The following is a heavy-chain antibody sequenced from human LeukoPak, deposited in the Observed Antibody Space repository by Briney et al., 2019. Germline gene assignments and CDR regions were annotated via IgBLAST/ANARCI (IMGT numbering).Heavy chain of an antibody. V-gene: IGHV3-7*01. CDR2: ILPDGSQK. CDR3: GRLAHNAWYAIDF. Sequence: GGSLRLSCVASDFTFDYYWMTWVRQAPGKGLEWLANILPDGSQKYYVDSVKGRFTISRDNPKNSLYLQINNLRAEDTAVYYCGRLAHNAWYAIDFWGQGTLVTVSS. J-gene: IGHJ4*02. CDR1: DFTFDYYW. D-gene: IGHD2-2*01.